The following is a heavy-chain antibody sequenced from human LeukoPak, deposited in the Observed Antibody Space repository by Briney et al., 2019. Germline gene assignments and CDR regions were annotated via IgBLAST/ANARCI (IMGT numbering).Heavy chain of an antibody. V-gene: IGHV3-23*01. J-gene: IGHJ4*02. D-gene: IGHD3-22*01. Sequence: GGSLRLSCAASGFTFSSYAMGWVRQAPGKGLEWVSAISGSGGSTYYADSVKGRFTISRDNSKNTLYLQMSSMRAEDTAVYYSPKDQFLPVDYYDSSGYYPPAFWGEGTLVTVSS. CDR1: GFTFSSYA. CDR3: PKDQFLPVDYYDSSGYYPPAF. CDR2: ISGSGGST.